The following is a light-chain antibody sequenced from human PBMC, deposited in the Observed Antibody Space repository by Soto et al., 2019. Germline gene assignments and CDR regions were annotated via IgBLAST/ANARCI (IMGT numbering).Light chain of an antibody. CDR1: SSDVGGYDY. V-gene: IGLV2-14*01. CDR3: CSYVGSDTDVI. J-gene: IGLJ2*01. CDR2: DVS. Sequence: QSVLTQPASVSGSPGQSITISCTGTSSDVGGYDYVSWYQHHPGKAPKLMIYDVSNRPSGVSSRFSGSKSGNTASLTISGLQAEDEAHYYCCSYVGSDTDVIFGGGTKLTVL.